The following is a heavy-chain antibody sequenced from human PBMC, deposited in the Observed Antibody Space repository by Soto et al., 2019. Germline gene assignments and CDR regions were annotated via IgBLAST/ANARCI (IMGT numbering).Heavy chain of an antibody. CDR3: ARVHYYDILTGWPYYYGMDV. Sequence: SETLSLTCTVSGGSISSYYWSWIRQPPGKGLEWIGYIYYSGSTNYNPSLKSRVTISVDTSKNQFSLKLSSVTAADTAVYYCARVHYYDILTGWPYYYGMDVWGQGTTVTVS. V-gene: IGHV4-59*01. CDR2: IYYSGST. D-gene: IGHD3-9*01. J-gene: IGHJ6*02. CDR1: GGSISSYY.